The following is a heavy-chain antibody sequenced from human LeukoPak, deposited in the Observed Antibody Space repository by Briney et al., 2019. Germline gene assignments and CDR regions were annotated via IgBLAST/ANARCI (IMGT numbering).Heavy chain of an antibody. V-gene: IGHV3-7*01. CDR2: IKQDGAEK. J-gene: IGHJ4*02. CDR1: GFTFSSYW. D-gene: IGHD6-19*01. Sequence: PGGSLRLSCAASGFTFSSYWMGWVRQAPGKGLEWVASIKQDGAEKHYVYSVKGRFTISRDNAENSLYLQMNSLRVEDTAVYYCASGSSGRYFLYFEYWGQGALLTVSS. CDR3: ASGSSGRYFLYFEY.